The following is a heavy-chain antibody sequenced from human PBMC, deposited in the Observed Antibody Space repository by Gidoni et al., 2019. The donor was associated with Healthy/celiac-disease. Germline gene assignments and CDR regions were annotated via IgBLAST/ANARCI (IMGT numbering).Heavy chain of an antibody. CDR3: ARESGTVVTPSRFDP. CDR2: INPSGGST. CDR1: GYTFTSYY. Sequence: QVQLVQSGAEVKKPGASVKVSCKASGYTFTSYYMHWVRQAPGQGLEWMGIINPSGGSTSYAQKFQGRVTMTRDTSTSTVYMELSSLRSEDTAVYYCARESGTVVTPSRFDPWGQGTLVTVSS. V-gene: IGHV1-46*01. D-gene: IGHD2-21*02. J-gene: IGHJ5*02.